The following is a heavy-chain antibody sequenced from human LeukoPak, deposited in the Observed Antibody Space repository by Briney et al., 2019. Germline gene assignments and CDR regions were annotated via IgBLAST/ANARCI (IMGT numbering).Heavy chain of an antibody. Sequence: PSETLSLTCTVSGGSISSGGYYWSWIRQHPGKGLEWIGYIYYSGSTYYNPSLKSRVTISVDTSKNQFPLKLSSVTAADTAVYYCARRGYSGLDYWGQGTLVTVSS. V-gene: IGHV4-31*03. CDR1: GGSISSGGYY. J-gene: IGHJ4*02. D-gene: IGHD5-12*01. CDR3: ARRGYSGLDY. CDR2: IYYSGST.